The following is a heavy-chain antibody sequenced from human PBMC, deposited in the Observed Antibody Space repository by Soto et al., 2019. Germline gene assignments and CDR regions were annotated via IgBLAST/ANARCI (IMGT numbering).Heavy chain of an antibody. V-gene: IGHV3-74*01. D-gene: IGHD6-6*01. CDR1: GFSFSSYW. CDR2: INSDGSST. Sequence: GGSLRLSCAASGFSFSSYWMHWVRQAPGKGLVWVSRINSDGSSTSYADSVKGRFTISRDNAKNTLYLQMNSLRAEDTAVYYCARVSSSSFVTNHEYWGQGTLVTVSS. CDR3: ARVSSSSFVTNHEY. J-gene: IGHJ4*02.